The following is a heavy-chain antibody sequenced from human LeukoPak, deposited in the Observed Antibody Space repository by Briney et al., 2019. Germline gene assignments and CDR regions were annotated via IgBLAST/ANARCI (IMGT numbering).Heavy chain of an antibody. Sequence: GGSLRLSCAASGFTFSSYSMNWVRQAPGKGLEWVSYISSSSSTIYYADSVKGRFTISRDNAKNSLYLQMNSLRAEDTAVYYCARDRGGPASLWGQGALVTVSS. V-gene: IGHV3-48*01. CDR3: ARDRGGPASL. J-gene: IGHJ4*02. CDR1: GFTFSSYS. CDR2: ISSSSSTI. D-gene: IGHD2-2*01.